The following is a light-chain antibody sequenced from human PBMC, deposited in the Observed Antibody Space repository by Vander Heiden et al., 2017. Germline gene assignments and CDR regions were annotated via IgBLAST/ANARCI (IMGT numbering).Light chain of an antibody. Sequence: DGVMTQSPLPLPVTLRQPASIPCRSSQCFVHSDGNPYLHWFQQRPGQSPRRLIYKIFNRDSGVPDRFSGSGSGTGFTLNISMVEAEDVGVYYCIQCSHWPRTFGQGTKVEI. CDR3: IQCSHWPRT. CDR2: KIF. J-gene: IGKJ1*01. CDR1: QCFVHSDGNPY. V-gene: IGKV2-30*02.